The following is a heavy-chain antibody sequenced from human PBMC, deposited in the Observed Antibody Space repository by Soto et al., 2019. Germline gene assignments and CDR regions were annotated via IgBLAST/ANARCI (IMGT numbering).Heavy chain of an antibody. V-gene: IGHV1-46*01. CDR3: AREKWLVRRNDPFDI. CDR1: GYTFINYY. J-gene: IGHJ3*02. Sequence: QVQLVQSWAEVKKPGASVKVSCKASGYTFINYYMHWVRQAPGQGLEWMGIINPNGGSTTYAQKFQGRVTLTRDTSTNTVNMELSSLRSEDTAVYYCAREKWLVRRNDPFDIWGQGTMVTVSS. CDR2: INPNGGST. D-gene: IGHD6-19*01.